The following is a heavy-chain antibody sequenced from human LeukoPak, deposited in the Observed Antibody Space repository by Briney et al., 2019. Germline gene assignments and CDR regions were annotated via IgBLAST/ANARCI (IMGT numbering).Heavy chain of an antibody. Sequence: PGGSLRLSCAASGFTFGEYALSWVRQAPGKGREWIGFIRSKLYGGAAEYAASVKGRFIFSRDDSKSIAYLQMNSLKIADTAVYYCARGGSDYFNYAYPSWGQGTLVIVSS. D-gene: IGHD4-11*01. CDR1: GFTFGEYA. J-gene: IGHJ5*02. V-gene: IGHV3-49*04. CDR3: ARGGSDYFNYAYPS. CDR2: IRSKLYGGAA.